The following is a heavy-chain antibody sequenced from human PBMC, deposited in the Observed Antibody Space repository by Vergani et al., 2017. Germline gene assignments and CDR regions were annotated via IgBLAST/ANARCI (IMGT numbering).Heavy chain of an antibody. D-gene: IGHD2-2*01. V-gene: IGHV3-48*04. Sequence: EVQLLESGGGLVQPGGSLRLSCAASGFTFSSYAMSWVRQAPGKGLEWVSSISSSGSTIYYADSVKGRFTISRDNAKNSLYLQMNSLRAEDTAVYYCARNNQLPLRRGVLDYWGQGTLVTVSS. J-gene: IGHJ4*02. CDR3: ARNNQLPLRRGVLDY. CDR2: ISSSGSTI. CDR1: GFTFSSYA.